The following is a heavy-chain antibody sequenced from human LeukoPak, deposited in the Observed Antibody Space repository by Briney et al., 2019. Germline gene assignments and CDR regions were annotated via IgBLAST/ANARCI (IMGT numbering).Heavy chain of an antibody. CDR1: GYTFSDFS. CDR2: ISVRSNYR. J-gene: IGHJ4*02. CDR3: VRLRRNSDRSGYYYYYDY. V-gene: IGHV3-21*01. Sequence: PGGSLRLSCAASGYTFSDFSVNWVRKAPGKGLEWVSSISVRSNYRYYADSVRGRFTISRDDARDSLFLQMNSLRAEDTAVYFCVRLRRNSDRSGYYYYYDYWGQGTLVTVSS. D-gene: IGHD3-22*01.